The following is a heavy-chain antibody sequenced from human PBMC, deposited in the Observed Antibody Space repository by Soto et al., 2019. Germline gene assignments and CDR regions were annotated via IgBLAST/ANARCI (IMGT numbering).Heavy chain of an antibody. CDR1: GFTFSIYA. V-gene: IGHV3-64D*06. Sequence: GGSLRLSCSASGFTFSIYAMHWVRQAPGKGLEYVSSISTNGGSTDYAETVKGRFTISRDNSKNTVYLQISSLRAEDTAVYYCVKGEYYYDSSGYYPFDYWGQGTLVTVSS. CDR2: ISTNGGST. CDR3: VKGEYYYDSSGYYPFDY. D-gene: IGHD3-22*01. J-gene: IGHJ4*02.